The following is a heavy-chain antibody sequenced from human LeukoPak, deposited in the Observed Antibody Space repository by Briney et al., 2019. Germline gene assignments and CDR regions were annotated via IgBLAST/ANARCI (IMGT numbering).Heavy chain of an antibody. CDR3: ARDREVLRFLEWFLTD. J-gene: IGHJ4*02. CDR1: GYTFTSYG. CDR2: ISAYNGNT. D-gene: IGHD3-3*01. Sequence: ASVKVSCKASGYTFTSYGISWVRQAPGQGLGWMGWISAYNGNTNYAQKLQGRVTITTDTSTSTAYMELRSLRSDDTAVYYCARDREVLRFLEWFLTDWGQGTLVTVSS. V-gene: IGHV1-18*01.